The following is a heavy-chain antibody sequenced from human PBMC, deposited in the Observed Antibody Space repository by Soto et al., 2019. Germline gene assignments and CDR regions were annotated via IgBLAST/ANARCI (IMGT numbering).Heavy chain of an antibody. CDR1: GGSFSGYY. CDR3: ARGGFLLLWFGESHYYYGMDV. Sequence: SETLSLTCAVYGGSFSGYYWSWIRQPPGKGLGWIGEINHSGSTNYNPSLKSRVTISVDTSKNQFSLKLSSVTAADTAVYYCARGGFLLLWFGESHYYYGMDVWGQGTTVTVSS. D-gene: IGHD3-10*01. V-gene: IGHV4-34*01. CDR2: INHSGST. J-gene: IGHJ6*02.